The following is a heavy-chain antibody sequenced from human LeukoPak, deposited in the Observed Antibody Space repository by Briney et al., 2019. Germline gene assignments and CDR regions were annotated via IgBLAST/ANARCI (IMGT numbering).Heavy chain of an antibody. Sequence: SETLSLTCTVSGGSISSSNAYWGWIRQPPGKGLEWIGSIYYSKNTYYNPSLKSRVTISADTSKNQFSLTLGSVSATDTAVYYRASPRGFSYGYFDNWGQGTLVTVSS. CDR1: GGSISSSNAY. V-gene: IGHV4-39*01. CDR3: ASPRGFSYGYFDN. J-gene: IGHJ4*02. D-gene: IGHD5-18*01. CDR2: IYYSKNT.